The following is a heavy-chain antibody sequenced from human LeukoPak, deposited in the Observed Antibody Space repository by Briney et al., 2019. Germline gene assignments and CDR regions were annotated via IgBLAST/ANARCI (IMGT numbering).Heavy chain of an antibody. J-gene: IGHJ6*03. CDR1: GGSISSYY. CDR3: ARTTMVRGTYYMDV. V-gene: IGHV4-4*07. CDR2: IYTSGST. Sequence: SETLSLTCTVSGGSISSYYWSWIRQPAGKGLEWIGRIYTSGSTNYNPSLKSRVTMSVDTSKNQFSLKLSSVTAADTAVYYCARTTMVRGTYYMDVWGKGTTVTISS. D-gene: IGHD3-10*01.